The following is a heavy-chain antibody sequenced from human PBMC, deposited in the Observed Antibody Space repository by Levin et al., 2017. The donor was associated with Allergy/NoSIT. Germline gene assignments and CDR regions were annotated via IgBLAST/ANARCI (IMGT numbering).Heavy chain of an antibody. D-gene: IGHD6-6*01. Sequence: ASVKVSCKASGYTFTSYDINWVRQATGQGLEWMGWMNPNSGNTGYAQKFQGRVTMTRNTSISTAYMELSSLRSEDTAVYYCASPIAARPGDAFDSWGQGTMVTVSS. J-gene: IGHJ3*02. CDR2: MNPNSGNT. CDR1: GYTFTSYD. V-gene: IGHV1-8*01. CDR3: ASPIAARPGDAFDS.